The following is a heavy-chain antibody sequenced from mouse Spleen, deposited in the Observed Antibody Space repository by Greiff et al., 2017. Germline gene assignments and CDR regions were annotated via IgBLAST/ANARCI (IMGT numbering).Heavy chain of an antibody. CDR3: TRDENPYWYFDV. CDR1: GFTFSSYA. Sequence: EVKLVESGEGLVKPGGSLKLSCAASGFTFSSYAMSWVRQTPEKRLEWVAYISSGGDYIYYADTVKGRFTISRDNARNTLYLQMSSLKSEDTAMYYCTRDENPYWYFDVWGTGTTVTVSS. CDR2: ISSGGDYI. J-gene: IGHJ1*03. V-gene: IGHV5-9-1*02.